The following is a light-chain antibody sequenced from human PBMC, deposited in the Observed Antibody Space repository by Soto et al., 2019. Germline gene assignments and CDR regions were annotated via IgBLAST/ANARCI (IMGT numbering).Light chain of an antibody. CDR1: QSVSSY. CDR3: QQRSNWPPS. J-gene: IGKJ4*01. Sequence: DIVLTQSPAPLSLSPWERATLSCRASQSVSSYLAWYQQKPGQAPRLLIYDASNRATGIPARFSGSGSGTDFTLTISSLEPEDFAVYYCQQRSNWPPSFGGGTKVDIK. CDR2: DAS. V-gene: IGKV3-11*01.